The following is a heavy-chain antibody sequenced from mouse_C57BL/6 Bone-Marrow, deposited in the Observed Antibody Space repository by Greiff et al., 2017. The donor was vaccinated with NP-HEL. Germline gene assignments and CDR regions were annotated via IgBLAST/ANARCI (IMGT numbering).Heavy chain of an antibody. V-gene: IGHV3-6*01. CDR1: GYSITSGYY. J-gene: IGHJ2*01. CDR2: ISYDGSN. Sequence: ESGPGLVKPSQSLSLTCSVTGYSITSGYYWNWIRQFPGNKLEWMGYISYDGSNNYNPSLKNRISITRDTSKNQFFLKLNSVTTEDTATYYCASGDYDYSDYWGQGTTLTVSS. D-gene: IGHD2-4*01. CDR3: ASGDYDYSDY.